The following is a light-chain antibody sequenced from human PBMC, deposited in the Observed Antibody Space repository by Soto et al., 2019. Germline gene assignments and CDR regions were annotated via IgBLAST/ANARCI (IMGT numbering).Light chain of an antibody. CDR3: QQYNNWPPWT. Sequence: EIVMTQSPATLSVSPGGRATLSCRASQSISDTLAWYQQKPGQAPRLLIYGASTRAPGFPARFSGSGSGTDFTLTISSLQSEDFAVYYCQQYNNWPPWTFGQGTKVEI. J-gene: IGKJ1*01. V-gene: IGKV3-15*01. CDR1: QSISDT. CDR2: GAS.